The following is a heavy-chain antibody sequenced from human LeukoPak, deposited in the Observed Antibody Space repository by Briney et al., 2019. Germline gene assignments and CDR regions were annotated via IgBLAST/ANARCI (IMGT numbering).Heavy chain of an antibody. CDR2: ISGSSSTI. Sequence: GGSLRLSCAASGFTFSSYSMNWVRQAPGKGLEWGSYISGSSSTIYYADSVKGRFTISRDNGKNTLYLQMNSLRAEDTAVYYCARGSTYYDSSGQVPFDYWGQGTLVTVS. CDR1: GFTFSSYS. J-gene: IGHJ4*02. V-gene: IGHV3-48*01. CDR3: ARGSTYYDSSGQVPFDY. D-gene: IGHD3-22*01.